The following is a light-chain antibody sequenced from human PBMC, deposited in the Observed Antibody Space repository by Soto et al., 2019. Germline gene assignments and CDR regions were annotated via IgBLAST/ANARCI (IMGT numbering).Light chain of an antibody. CDR3: QSYDSSDVV. CDR2: EDN. CDR1: SGSIASNY. J-gene: IGLJ2*01. Sequence: NFMLPQPHSVSESPGKTVTISYTRSSGSIASNYVQWYQQRPGSAPTTVIYEDNQRPSGVPDRFSGSIDSSSNSASLTISGLKTEDEADYYCQSYDSSDVVFGGGTKLTVL. V-gene: IGLV6-57*04.